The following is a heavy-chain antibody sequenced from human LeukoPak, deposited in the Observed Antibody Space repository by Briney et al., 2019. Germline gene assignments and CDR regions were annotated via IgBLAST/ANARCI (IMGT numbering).Heavy chain of an antibody. CDR2: MNPNSGNT. V-gene: IGHV1-8*02. Sequence: ASVKVSCKASGYTFTGYYMHWVRQAPGQGLEWMGWMNPNSGNTGYAQKFQGRVTMTRNTSISTAYMELSSLRSEDTAVYYCARVPSSGYFDYWGQGTLVTVSS. CDR1: GYTFTGYY. J-gene: IGHJ4*02. CDR3: ARVPSSGYFDY. D-gene: IGHD6-25*01.